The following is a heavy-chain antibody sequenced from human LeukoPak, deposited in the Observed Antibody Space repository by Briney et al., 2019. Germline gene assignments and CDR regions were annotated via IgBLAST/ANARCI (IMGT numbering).Heavy chain of an antibody. J-gene: IGHJ4*02. D-gene: IGHD2-15*01. CDR3: ATDEAHCSGGSCYSFTY. CDR2: ISGSGGST. V-gene: IGHV3-23*01. Sequence: GGSLRLSCAASGFTFSSYAMSWVRQAPGKGLEWVSAISGSGGSTYYADSVKGRFTISRDNSKNTLYLQMDSLRAEDAALYYCATDEAHCSGGSCYSFTYWGQGTLVTVSS. CDR1: GFTFSSYA.